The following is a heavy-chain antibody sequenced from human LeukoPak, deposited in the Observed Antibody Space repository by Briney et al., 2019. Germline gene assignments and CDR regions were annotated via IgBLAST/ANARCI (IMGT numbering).Heavy chain of an antibody. D-gene: IGHD3-3*01. J-gene: IGHJ3*02. CDR2: IYYSGRT. Sequence: PSETLSLTCTVSGGSISSGDYYWSWIRQPPGKGLEWIGYIYYSGRTYYNPSLKSRVTISVDTSKNQFSLKLSSVTAADTAVYYCASNRALYYDFWSGYYTYAPGDDAFDIWGQGTMVTVSS. CDR3: ASNRALYYDFWSGYYTYAPGDDAFDI. V-gene: IGHV4-30-4*01. CDR1: GGSISSGDYY.